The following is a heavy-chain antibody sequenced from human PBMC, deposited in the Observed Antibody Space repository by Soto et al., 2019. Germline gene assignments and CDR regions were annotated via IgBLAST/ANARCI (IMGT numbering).Heavy chain of an antibody. CDR1: GGSISSGDYY. CDR3: ASSSIGFSMDV. J-gene: IGHJ6*02. Sequence: TCTVSGGSISSGDYYWSWIRQPPGKGLEWIGYIYYSGSTYYNPSLKSRVTISVDTSKNQFSLKLSSVTAADTAVYYCASSSIGFSMDVWGQGTTVTVSS. V-gene: IGHV4-30-4*01. D-gene: IGHD3-22*01. CDR2: IYYSGST.